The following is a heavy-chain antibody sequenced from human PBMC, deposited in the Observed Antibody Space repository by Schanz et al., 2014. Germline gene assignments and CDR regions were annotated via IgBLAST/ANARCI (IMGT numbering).Heavy chain of an antibody. Sequence: QVQLVQSGAEVKKPGASVKVSCKASGYTFVSYSMHWVRQAPGQGLEWMGIINPSGGGTSYALRFQDRVTVTRDTSRSTVYMELSGLRSEDTAVYYCARDGVDAAAGGNYWGQGTLVTVSS. CDR3: ARDGVDAAAGGNY. V-gene: IGHV1-46*03. J-gene: IGHJ4*02. CDR1: GYTFVSYS. D-gene: IGHD6-13*01. CDR2: INPSGGGT.